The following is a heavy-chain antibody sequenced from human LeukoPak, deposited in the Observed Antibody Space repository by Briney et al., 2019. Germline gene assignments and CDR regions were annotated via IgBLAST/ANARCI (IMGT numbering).Heavy chain of an antibody. CDR3: ARHVLRRGPWFFEY. D-gene: IGHD4-17*01. CDR1: GFTFSSYE. Sequence: PGGSLRLSCAASGFTFSSYEIHWVRQAPGKGLEWVSYISSSGSTIKYADSVKGRFTISRGNAKNSLYLQMNSLRAEDTAIYYCARHVLRRGPWFFEYWGQGTLVTASS. J-gene: IGHJ4*02. V-gene: IGHV3-48*03. CDR2: ISSSGSTI.